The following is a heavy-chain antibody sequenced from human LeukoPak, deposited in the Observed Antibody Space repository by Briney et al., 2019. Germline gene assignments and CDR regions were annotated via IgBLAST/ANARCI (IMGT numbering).Heavy chain of an antibody. Sequence: SETLSLTCTVSGGSISNYYWSWIRQPAGKGLEWIRRIYAGGSTNYNPSLKSRVTVSADTSKNQISLHLTSVTAADTAVYYCARDWVTPPYNWFNPWGQGTLVTVSS. CDR1: GGSISNYY. V-gene: IGHV4-4*07. CDR3: ARDWVTPPYNWFNP. J-gene: IGHJ5*02. D-gene: IGHD5-18*01. CDR2: IYAGGST.